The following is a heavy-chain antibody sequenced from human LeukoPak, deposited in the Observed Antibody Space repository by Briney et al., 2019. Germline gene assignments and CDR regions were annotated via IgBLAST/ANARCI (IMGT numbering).Heavy chain of an antibody. J-gene: IGHJ4*02. V-gene: IGHV4-39*07. CDR1: GDSISSSSYY. CDR3: ARRDSSGYYFKDMDY. Sequence: PSETLSLTCTVSGDSISSSSYYWGWIRQPPGKGLEWIGSIFHSGSTYYNPSLKSRVTISVDTSKNQFSLKLSSVTAADTAVYYCARRDSSGYYFKDMDYWGQGTLVTVSS. D-gene: IGHD3-22*01. CDR2: IFHSGST.